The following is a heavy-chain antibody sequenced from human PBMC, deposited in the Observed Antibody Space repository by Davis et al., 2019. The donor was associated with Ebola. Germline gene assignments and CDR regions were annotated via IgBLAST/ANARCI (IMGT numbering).Heavy chain of an antibody. J-gene: IGHJ4*02. D-gene: IGHD4-23*01. CDR2: IIPILGIA. CDR1: GYTFTGYY. Sequence: AASVKVSCKASGYTFTGYYMHWVRQAPGQGLEWMGRIIPILGIANYAQKFQGRVTITADKSTSTAYMELSSLRSEDTAVYYCAIGSAFVTPRFIYFDYWGQGTLVTVSS. V-gene: IGHV1-69*04. CDR3: AIGSAFVTPRFIYFDY.